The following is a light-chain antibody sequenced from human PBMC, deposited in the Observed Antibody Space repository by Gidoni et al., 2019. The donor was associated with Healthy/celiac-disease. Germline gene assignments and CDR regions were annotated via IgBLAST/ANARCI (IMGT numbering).Light chain of an antibody. V-gene: IGLV3-21*02. CDR2: DAR. Sequence: SYVLTQPPSVSVAPGQTARITCGGNNIGSKSVHWYQQKPGQAPVLVVYDARDRPSGIPERFSGSNSGNTATLTISRVEAGDVADYYCQVWDSSSDHVVFGGGTKLTVL. J-gene: IGLJ2*01. CDR1: NIGSKS. CDR3: QVWDSSSDHVV.